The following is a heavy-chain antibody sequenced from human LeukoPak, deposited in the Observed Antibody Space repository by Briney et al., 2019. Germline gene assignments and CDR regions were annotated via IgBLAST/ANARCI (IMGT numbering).Heavy chain of an antibody. J-gene: IGHJ4*02. CDR2: IHHSGST. Sequence: PSETLSLTCAVYGGSFSGFYWSWIRQPPGKGLEWIGEIHHSGSTNYNPSLKSRVTISVDTSKNQFSLKLSSVTAADTAVYYCAGNSDYDPIDYWGQGTLVTVSS. D-gene: IGHD3-16*01. CDR1: GGSFSGFY. CDR3: AGNSDYDPIDY. V-gene: IGHV4-34*01.